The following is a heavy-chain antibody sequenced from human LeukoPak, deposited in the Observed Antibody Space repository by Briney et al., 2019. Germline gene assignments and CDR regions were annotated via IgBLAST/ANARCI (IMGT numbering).Heavy chain of an antibody. D-gene: IGHD3-10*02. J-gene: IGHJ6*02. CDR1: GYTFTSFY. V-gene: IGHV1-46*01. CDR2: INPSGGST. Sequence: GASVKVSCKAFGYTFTSFYMHWVRQAPGQGLEWMGTINPSGGSTRYAQKFQGRVSMTRDTSTRTVYMELSSLRYEDTAMYYCARDVREQQVYYYYGMDVWGQGTTVIVSS. CDR3: ARDVREQQVYYYYGMDV.